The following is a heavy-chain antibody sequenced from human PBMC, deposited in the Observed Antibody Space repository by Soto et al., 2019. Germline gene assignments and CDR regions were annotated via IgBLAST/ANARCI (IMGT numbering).Heavy chain of an antibody. Sequence: EVQLLESGGGLVQPGGSLRLSCAASGFTFSSYAMSCVRQAPGKGLEWVSAISGSGGSTYYAGSVKGRFTISRVNSKNTLYLQMSSPRAEDTAVYYCAKNYPGSRLYGGYYYYYYMYVWGNVTTVTVSS. CDR2: ISGSGGST. J-gene: IGHJ6*03. CDR3: AKNYPGSRLYGGYYYYYYMYV. V-gene: IGHV3-23*01. D-gene: IGHD6-13*01. CDR1: GFTFSSYA.